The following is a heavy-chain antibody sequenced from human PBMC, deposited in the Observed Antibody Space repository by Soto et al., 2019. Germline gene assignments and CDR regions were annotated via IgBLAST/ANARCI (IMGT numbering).Heavy chain of an antibody. CDR2: IYFSGTT. CDR3: ARGDFSSGSYYNPTPTWFDP. CDR1: GGSIRSSSYY. J-gene: IGHJ5*02. D-gene: IGHD3-10*01. Sequence: PSETLSLTXNVSGGSIRSSSYYWAWIRQPPGKGLEWIGTIYFSGTTYYNPSLKSRVTISVDTSKNQFSLKLSSVTATDTAVYYCARGDFSSGSYYNPTPTWFDPWGQGTLVTVSS. V-gene: IGHV4-39*01.